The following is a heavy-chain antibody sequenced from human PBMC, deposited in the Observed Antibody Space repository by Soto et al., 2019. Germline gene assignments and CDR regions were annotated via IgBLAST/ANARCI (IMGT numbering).Heavy chain of an antibody. CDR1: GFTFSSYS. V-gene: IGHV3-21*01. CDR2: ISSSSSYI. CDR3: ASLPEIMMFGVVPTDSHY. D-gene: IGHD3-3*01. Sequence: GGSLRLSCAASGFTFSSYSMNWVRQAPGKGLEWVSSISSSSSYIYYADSVKGRFTISRDNAKNSLYLQMNSLRAEDTAVYYCASLPEIMMFGVVPTDSHYWGPAILGTLST. J-gene: IGHJ4*02.